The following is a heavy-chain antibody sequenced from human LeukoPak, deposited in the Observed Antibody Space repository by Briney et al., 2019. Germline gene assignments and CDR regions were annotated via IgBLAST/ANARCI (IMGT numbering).Heavy chain of an antibody. V-gene: IGHV3-23*01. CDR2: ISGSGGST. Sequence: GGSLRLSCAASGFTFSSYAMSWVRQAPGKGLEWVSAISGSGGSTYYADSVKGRFTISRDNSKNTLYLQMNSLRAEDTAVYYCAKDQGGRYYDSSGLDYWGQGTLVTVSS. D-gene: IGHD3-22*01. CDR3: AKDQGGRYYDSSGLDY. CDR1: GFTFSSYA. J-gene: IGHJ4*01.